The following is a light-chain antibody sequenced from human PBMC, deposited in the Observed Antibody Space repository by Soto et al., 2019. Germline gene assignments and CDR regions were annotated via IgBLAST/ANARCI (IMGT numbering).Light chain of an antibody. CDR2: DAS. V-gene: IGKV1-5*01. Sequence: DITMTQSPATLSVTVGDRVTIHCRASQSISSWLAWYQQKPGKAPKLLIYDASSVESGVPSRFSGSGSGTEFTLTSSSLQPDDFATYYWQHYSCYSMAFAQGTKLE. CDR1: QSISSW. J-gene: IGKJ5*01. CDR3: QHYSCYSMA.